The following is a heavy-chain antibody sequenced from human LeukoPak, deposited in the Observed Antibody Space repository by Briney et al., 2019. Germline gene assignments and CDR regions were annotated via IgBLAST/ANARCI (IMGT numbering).Heavy chain of an antibody. CDR2: IDHSGST. J-gene: IGHJ4*02. CDR3: ARDAPQYSSTGDY. V-gene: IGHV4-38-2*02. Sequence: SETLSLTCSVSGYSISSDYYWGWIRQPPGKGLEWIGVIDHSGSTHYNPSLKSRVAISVDTSKNQFSLKLNSVTAADTAVYFCARDAPQYSSTGDYWGQGTLVTVSS. CDR1: GYSISSDYY. D-gene: IGHD6-13*01.